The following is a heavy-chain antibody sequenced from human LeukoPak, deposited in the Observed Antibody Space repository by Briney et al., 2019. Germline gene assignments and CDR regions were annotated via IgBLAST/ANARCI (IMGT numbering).Heavy chain of an antibody. D-gene: IGHD2-15*01. V-gene: IGHV3-23*01. CDR1: GFTFNYYA. Sequence: GGSLRLSCAASGFTFNYYAMSWVRQAPGKGLEWVSGISDNEGTTYYTDSVKGRFTISRDSSKNTLSLQMSSLRAEDTAVYYCARHLATSGSYPLDYWGPGTLVTVTS. CDR3: ARHLATSGSYPLDY. CDR2: ISDNEGTT. J-gene: IGHJ4*02.